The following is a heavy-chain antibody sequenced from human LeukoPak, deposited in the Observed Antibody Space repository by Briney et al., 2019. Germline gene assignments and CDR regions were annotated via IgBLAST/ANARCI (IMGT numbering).Heavy chain of an antibody. CDR2: AHRSAAS. Sequence: PSQTLTLTCTVSGVYVSTGSYYWAWIRQPAGKGLEWIGRAHRSAASNYNPSLKDRVIISMYLPNNQFSLRLTSVTAADTAKYYCARDFFSGYYSYLDVWGKGTTVIVSS. D-gene: IGHD6-25*01. CDR3: ARDFFSGYYSYLDV. CDR1: GVYVSTGSYY. V-gene: IGHV4-61*02. J-gene: IGHJ6*03.